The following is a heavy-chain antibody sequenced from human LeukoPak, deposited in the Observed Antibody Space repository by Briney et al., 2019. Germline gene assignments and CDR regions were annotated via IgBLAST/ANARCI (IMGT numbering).Heavy chain of an antibody. CDR3: ARLPGELLRTYYYYYMDV. CDR1: GGSISSYY. J-gene: IGHJ6*03. D-gene: IGHD1-26*01. V-gene: IGHV4-59*08. Sequence: SETLSLTCTVSGGSISSYYWSWIRQPPGKGLEWIGYIYYSGSTNYNPSLKSRVTISVDTSKNQFSLKLSSVTAADTAVYYCARLPGELLRTYYYYYMDVWGKGPTVTVSS. CDR2: IYYSGST.